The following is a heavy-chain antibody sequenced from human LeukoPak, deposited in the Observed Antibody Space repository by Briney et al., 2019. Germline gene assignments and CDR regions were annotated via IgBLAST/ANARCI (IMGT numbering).Heavy chain of an antibody. D-gene: IGHD3-10*01. CDR2: INEDGSKI. V-gene: IGHV3-7*05. CDR1: GFRLDNYW. Sequence: TGGSLRLSCEASGFRLDNYWMTWVRRAPGKGREWVADINEDGSKIYSLDSVKGRFTISRDNAKNSLSLQLNTLRPENTALYYCARWSHVSGRWFLDNWGRGTLVSVSS. CDR3: ARWSHVSGRWFLDN. J-gene: IGHJ4*02.